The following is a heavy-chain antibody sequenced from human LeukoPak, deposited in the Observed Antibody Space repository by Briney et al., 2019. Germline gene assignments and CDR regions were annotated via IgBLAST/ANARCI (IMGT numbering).Heavy chain of an antibody. J-gene: IGHJ3*02. CDR1: GFTFSSYS. V-gene: IGHV3-48*02. D-gene: IGHD3-16*01. CDR2: ISSSSNAI. CDR3: TLGVDAFDI. Sequence: GGSLRLSCAASGFTFSSYSMNWVRQAPGKGLEWVSYISSSSNAIYYADSVKGRFTISRDNAKNSLYLQMNSLRDEDTAVYYCTLGVDAFDIWGQGTMVTVSS.